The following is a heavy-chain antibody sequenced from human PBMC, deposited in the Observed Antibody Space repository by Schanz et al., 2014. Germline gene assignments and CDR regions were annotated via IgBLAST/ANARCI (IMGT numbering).Heavy chain of an antibody. CDR1: GFTFSSYG. CDR2: MRYDGGYE. D-gene: IGHD3-22*01. CDR3: ARRNYYDRSAAFDY. Sequence: QVQLVESGGGVVQPGRSLRLSCAASGFTFSSYGMHWVRQAPDKGLQWMAFMRYDGGYEYYADSVKGRFTISRDNSKNTQYLQMSSLRADDTAVYYGARRNYYDRSAAFDYWGQGSLVTVSS. V-gene: IGHV3-33*01. J-gene: IGHJ4*02.